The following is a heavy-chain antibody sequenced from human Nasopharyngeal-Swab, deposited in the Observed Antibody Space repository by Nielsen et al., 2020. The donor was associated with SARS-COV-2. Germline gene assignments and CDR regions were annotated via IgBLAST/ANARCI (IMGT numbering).Heavy chain of an antibody. CDR3: ASTVLDATVTTSAFYYYYGMDV. D-gene: IGHD4-17*01. Sequence: ASVKVSCKASGYTFTSYGISWVRQAPGQGLEWMGWISAYNGNTNYAQKLQGRVTMTTDTSTSTAYMELRSLRSDDTAVYYCASTVLDATVTTSAFYYYYGMDVWGQGTTVTVSS. V-gene: IGHV1-18*01. CDR2: ISAYNGNT. CDR1: GYTFTSYG. J-gene: IGHJ6*02.